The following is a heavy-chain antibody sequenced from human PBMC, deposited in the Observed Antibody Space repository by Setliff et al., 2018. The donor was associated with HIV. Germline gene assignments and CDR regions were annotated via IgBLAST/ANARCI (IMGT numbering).Heavy chain of an antibody. D-gene: IGHD3-9*01. CDR2: IYTSGST. CDR1: GGSIITSSHF. J-gene: IGHJ3*02. V-gene: IGHV4-61*09. CDR3: ARGERYYDILTGRVSDGFDI. Sequence: SETLSLTCTVSGGSIITSSHFWSWIRQPAGKGLEWIGHIYTSGSTNYNPSLKSRVTTSVDTSKNHFSLRLSSVTAADTAVYYCARGERYYDILTGRVSDGFDIWGQGTKVTVSS.